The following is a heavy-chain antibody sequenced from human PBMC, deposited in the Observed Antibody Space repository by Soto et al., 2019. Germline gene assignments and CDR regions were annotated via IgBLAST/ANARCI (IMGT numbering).Heavy chain of an antibody. V-gene: IGHV1-69*01. Sequence: QVQLVQSGAEVKKPGSSVKVSCKASGGTFSSYAISWVRQAPGQGLEWMGGIIPIFGTANYAQKFQGRVTITADESTSKVYMELSSLISEDTAVYYCARDLNWNYVGGTGESWFDPWVQGTLVTV. J-gene: IGHJ5*02. CDR2: IIPIFGTA. D-gene: IGHD1-7*01. CDR1: GGTFSSYA. CDR3: ARDLNWNYVGGTGESWFDP.